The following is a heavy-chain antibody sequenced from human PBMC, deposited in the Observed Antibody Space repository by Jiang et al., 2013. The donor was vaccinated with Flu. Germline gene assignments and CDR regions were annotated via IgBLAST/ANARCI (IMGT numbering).Heavy chain of an antibody. Sequence: ETIYAQKFQGRVTMTEDTSTDTAYMELSSLRSEDTAVYYCATGRGSSWYLLDYWGQGTLVTVSS. CDR2: ET. D-gene: IGHD6-13*01. V-gene: IGHV1-24*01. J-gene: IGHJ4*02. CDR3: ATGRGSSWYLLDY.